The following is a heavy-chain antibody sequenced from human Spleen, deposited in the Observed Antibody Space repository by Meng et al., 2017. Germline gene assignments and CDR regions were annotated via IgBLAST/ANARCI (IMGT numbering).Heavy chain of an antibody. CDR2: MNPNSGNT. D-gene: IGHD1-26*01. J-gene: IGHJ4*02. CDR3: ARLGAIDY. V-gene: IGHV1-8*02. Sequence: QGQLVRSGGGGQKPGAAVKVSGKASGYSFTGYGTTWVRDAPGQGLEWMGWMNPNSGNTGYAQKFQGRVTMTRNTSISTDYMELSSLRSEDTAVYYCARLGAIDYWGQGTLVTVSS. CDR1: GYSFTGYG.